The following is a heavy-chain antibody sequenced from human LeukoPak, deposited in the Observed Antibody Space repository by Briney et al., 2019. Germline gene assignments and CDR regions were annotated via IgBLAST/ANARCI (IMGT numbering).Heavy chain of an antibody. CDR2: MNPNSGNT. CDR3: ARDFLRSGIARGFDP. Sequence: ASVKVSCKVAGYTFASEDRNWGRQATGQGLEWMGWMNPNSGNTGYAQKFQGRVTITRNTSISTAYMELSSLRSEDTAVYYCARDFLRSGIARGFDPWGQGTLVTVSS. D-gene: IGHD6-13*01. V-gene: IGHV1-8*03. CDR1: GYTFASED. J-gene: IGHJ5*02.